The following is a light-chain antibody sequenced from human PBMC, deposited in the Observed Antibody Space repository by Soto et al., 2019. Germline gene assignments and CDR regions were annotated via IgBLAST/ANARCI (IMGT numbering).Light chain of an antibody. CDR1: QSIGRW. CDR2: DDS. CDR3: QQYNSYWT. V-gene: IGKV1-5*01. J-gene: IGKJ1*01. Sequence: DIQMTQSPSTLSASVGDRVTITCRASQSIGRWLAWYQQKPGKDPKVLIYDDSTLKSGVPSRFSGSGSGTDFTLTISSLQPDDLAIYYCQQYNSYWTVGQGTKVDIK.